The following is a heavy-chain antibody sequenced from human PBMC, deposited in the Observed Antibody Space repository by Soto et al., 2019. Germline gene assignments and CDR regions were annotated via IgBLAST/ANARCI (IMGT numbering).Heavy chain of an antibody. CDR1: GGTSSSYA. D-gene: IGHD1-26*01. Sequence: QVQLVQSGAEVKKPGSSVKVSCKASGGTSSSYAISWVRQAPGQGLGWVGGIVPIFGTANYAQKFQGRVTITADESTSTAYMELSSLRSEDTAVYYCARDPGGSYSPMGYWGQGTLVTVSS. CDR2: IVPIFGTA. J-gene: IGHJ4*02. CDR3: ARDPGGSYSPMGY. V-gene: IGHV1-69*12.